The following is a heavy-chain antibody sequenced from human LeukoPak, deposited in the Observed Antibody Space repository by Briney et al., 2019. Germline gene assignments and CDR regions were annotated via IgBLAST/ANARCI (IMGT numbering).Heavy chain of an antibody. CDR3: ARDLTFYYESSTYAFDP. J-gene: IGHJ5*02. CDR2: ISSGTSTV. D-gene: IGHD3-22*01. V-gene: IGHV3-48*01. Sequence: GGSLRLSCVASGFTFSSYSMSWVRQAPEKGLEWVSYISSGTSTVLYADSVKGRFTISRDNAKNSLYLQMNSLRAEDTAVYYCARDLTFYYESSTYAFDPWGQGALVTVSS. CDR1: GFTFSSYS.